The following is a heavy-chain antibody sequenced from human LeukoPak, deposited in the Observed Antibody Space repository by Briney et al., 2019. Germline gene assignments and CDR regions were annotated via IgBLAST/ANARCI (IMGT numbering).Heavy chain of an antibody. Sequence: SETLSLTCTVSGGSIRSTSYYWGWIRQPPGKGLEWLGSVHHSGSTYDNPSLKSRVTISVDTSKNQFSLKLISVTAADTAVYYCARRSTGAGRWRFDPWGQGTLDTVSS. CDR3: ARRSTGAGRWRFDP. J-gene: IGHJ5*02. D-gene: IGHD6-19*01. CDR1: GGSIRSTSYY. V-gene: IGHV4-39*01. CDR2: VHHSGST.